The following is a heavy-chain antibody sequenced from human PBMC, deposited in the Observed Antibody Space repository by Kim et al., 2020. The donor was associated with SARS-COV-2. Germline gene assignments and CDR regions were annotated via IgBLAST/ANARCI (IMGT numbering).Heavy chain of an antibody. D-gene: IGHD6-13*01. V-gene: IGHV3-21*01. CDR1: GFTFSSYS. J-gene: IGHJ4*02. CDR2: ISSSSRYI. CDR3: ARDHIAAAGNFDY. Sequence: GGSLRLSCAASGFTFSSYSMNWVRQAPGKGLEWVSSISSSSRYIYYADSVKGRFTISRDNAKNSLYLQMNSLRAEDTAVYYCARDHIAAAGNFDYWGQGTLVTVSS.